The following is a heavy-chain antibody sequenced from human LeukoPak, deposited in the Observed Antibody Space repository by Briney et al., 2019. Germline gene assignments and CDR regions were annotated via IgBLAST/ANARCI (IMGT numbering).Heavy chain of an antibody. Sequence: GGSLRLSCAASGFTFSSYAMHWVRQAPGKGLEYVSAISSNGGSTYYANSVKGRFTISRDNAKNSLYLQMNSLRAEDTALYYCAKMVNYDILTGTPIDYYYGMDVWGQGTTVTVSS. V-gene: IGHV3-64*01. CDR3: AKMVNYDILTGTPIDYYYGMDV. CDR1: GFTFSSYA. CDR2: ISSNGGST. J-gene: IGHJ6*02. D-gene: IGHD3-9*01.